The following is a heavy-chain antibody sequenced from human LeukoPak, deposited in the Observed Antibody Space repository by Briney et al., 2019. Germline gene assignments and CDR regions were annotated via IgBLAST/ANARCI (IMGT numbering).Heavy chain of an antibody. CDR1: EFTFTTYG. D-gene: IGHD1-1*01. J-gene: IGHJ4*02. CDR2: IYYDGSNI. Sequence: QPGRSLTLSCAASEFTFTTYGMHWVRQAPGEGLEWVAFIYYDGSNIYYADYVKGRFTISRDISKNTLYLQMDSLRAEDTAIYYCARDWKTNSFDYWGQGTLVTVSS. CDR3: ARDWKTNSFDY. V-gene: IGHV3-33*01.